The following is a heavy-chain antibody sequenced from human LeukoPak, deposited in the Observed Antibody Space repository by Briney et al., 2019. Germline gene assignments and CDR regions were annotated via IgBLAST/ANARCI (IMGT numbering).Heavy chain of an antibody. CDR1: GGSISSYY. J-gene: IGHJ6*03. Sequence: ETLSLTCTVSGGSISSYYWSWIRQPPGKGLEWVANIKQDGSEKYYVDSVKGRFTISRDNAKNSLYLQMNSLRAEDTAVYYCARSRGSGSTHYYYYMDVWGKGTTVTVSS. CDR2: IKQDGSEK. V-gene: IGHV3-7*01. CDR3: ARSRGSGSTHYYYYMDV. D-gene: IGHD3-10*01.